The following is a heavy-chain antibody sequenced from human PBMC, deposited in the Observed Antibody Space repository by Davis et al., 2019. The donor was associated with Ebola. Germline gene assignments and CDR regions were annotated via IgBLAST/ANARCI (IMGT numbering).Heavy chain of an antibody. V-gene: IGHV1-2*06. J-gene: IGHJ6*04. Sequence: ASVKVSCKASGYTFTGYYMHWVRQAPGQGLEWMGRINPYTGDTNYAQKFQGRVTMTRDTSITTAYMELSRLRSDDTAVYYCARVRYCGGDCSRYFYYGMDVWGKGTTVTASS. CDR2: INPYTGDT. CDR1: GYTFTGYY. D-gene: IGHD2-21*02. CDR3: ARVRYCGGDCSRYFYYGMDV.